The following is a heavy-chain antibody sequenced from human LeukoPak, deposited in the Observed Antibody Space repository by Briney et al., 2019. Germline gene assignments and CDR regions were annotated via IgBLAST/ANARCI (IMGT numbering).Heavy chain of an antibody. CDR1: GFTVSSNY. D-gene: IGHD6-19*01. CDR2: ISSSSSYI. J-gene: IGHJ1*01. CDR3: ARDGMDGAVAGTRHFQH. V-gene: IGHV3-21*01. Sequence: GGSLRLSCAASGFTVSSNYMTWVRQAPGKGLEWVSSISSSSSYIYYADSVKGRFTISRDNAKNSLYLQMNSLRAEDTAVYYCARDGMDGAVAGTRHFQHWGQGTLVTVSS.